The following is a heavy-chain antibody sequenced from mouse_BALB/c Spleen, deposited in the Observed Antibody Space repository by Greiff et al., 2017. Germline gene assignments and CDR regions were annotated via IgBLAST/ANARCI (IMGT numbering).Heavy chain of an antibody. J-gene: IGHJ4*01. CDR1: GYSITSGYS. D-gene: IGHD1-2*01. Sequence: VQLKESGPDLVKPSQSLSLTCTVTGYSITSGYSWPWSRQFPGNQLEWMGYIHYSGSTNYNPSLKSRISITRDTSKNQFFLQLNSVTTEDTATYYCARTTATYMDYWGQGTSVTVSA. CDR2: IHYSGST. CDR3: ARTTATYMDY. V-gene: IGHV3-1*02.